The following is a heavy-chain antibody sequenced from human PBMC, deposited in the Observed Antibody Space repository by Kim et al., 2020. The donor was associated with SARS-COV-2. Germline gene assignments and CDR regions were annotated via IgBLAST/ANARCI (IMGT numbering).Heavy chain of an antibody. V-gene: IGHV3-48*04. CDR3: ARDPAAGTRGWDNWFDP. CDR1: GFTFSSYS. D-gene: IGHD6-13*01. J-gene: IGHJ5*02. Sequence: GGSLRLSCAASGFTFSSYSMNWVRQAPGKGLEWVSYISSSSSTIYYADSVKGRFTISRDNAKNSLYLQMNSLRAEDTAVYYCARDPAAGTRGWDNWFDPWGQGTLVTVSS. CDR2: ISSSSSTI.